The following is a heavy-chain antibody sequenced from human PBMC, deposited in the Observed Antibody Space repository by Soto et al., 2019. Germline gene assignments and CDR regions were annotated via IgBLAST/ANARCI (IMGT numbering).Heavy chain of an antibody. V-gene: IGHV1-8*01. D-gene: IGHD3-3*01. J-gene: IGHJ6*02. CDR1: GYTFTTYD. CDR2: MDPNSGST. CDR3: ARERNVDFWRKGLDV. Sequence: ASVKVSCKASGYTFTTYDINWVRQAPGQGLEWLGWMDPNSGSTGYAQNFQGRITMTRNISRNTAHMELSSLQSEETAVYYCARERNVDFWRKGLDVWGQGTTVTVSS.